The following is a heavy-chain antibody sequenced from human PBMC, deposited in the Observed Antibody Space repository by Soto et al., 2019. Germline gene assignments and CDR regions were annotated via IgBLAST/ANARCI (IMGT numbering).Heavy chain of an antibody. D-gene: IGHD2-15*01. CDR3: AKDLSSRGGLDAFDI. CDR2: ISWNSGTI. CDR1: GFTFDDYA. Sequence: EVQLVESGGGLVQPGRSLRLSCAASGFTFDDYAMHWVRQAPGKGLEWVSGISWNSGTIGYADSVKGRFTISRDNAKNSLYLQMNSLRAEDTALYYCAKDLSSRGGLDAFDIWGQGTMVTVSS. V-gene: IGHV3-9*01. J-gene: IGHJ3*02.